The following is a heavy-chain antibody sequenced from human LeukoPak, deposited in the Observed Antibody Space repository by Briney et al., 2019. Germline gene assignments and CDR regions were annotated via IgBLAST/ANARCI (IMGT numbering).Heavy chain of an antibody. CDR1: GYTFTSYA. V-gene: IGHV1-8*02. CDR3: ARALNVVVPAAIRAYYYYGMDV. CDR2: MNPNSGNT. D-gene: IGHD2-2*01. J-gene: IGHJ6*01. Sequence: ASVKVSCKASGYTFTSYAMHWVRQAPGQRLEWMGWMNPNSGNTGYAQKFQGRVTMTRNTSISTAYMELSSLRSEDTAVYYCARALNVVVPAAIRAYYYYGMDVWGQGTTVTVSS.